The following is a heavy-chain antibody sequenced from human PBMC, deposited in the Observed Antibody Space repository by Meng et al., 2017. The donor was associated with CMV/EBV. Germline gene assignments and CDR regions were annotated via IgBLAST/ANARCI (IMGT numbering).Heavy chain of an antibody. CDR2: IYWDDDK. Sequence: TTLKESGPPLVKPTQTLTLTCTFSGFSLTTSGEGVAWIRQSPGEALECLGIIYWDDDKKFRPSLKTRLTITKDTSKNQVVLIMTNMDPVDTATYYCAHRGSYGYHGYWGQGTLVTVSS. J-gene: IGHJ4*02. D-gene: IGHD5-18*01. CDR1: GFSLTTSGEG. CDR3: AHRGSYGYHGY. V-gene: IGHV2-5*02.